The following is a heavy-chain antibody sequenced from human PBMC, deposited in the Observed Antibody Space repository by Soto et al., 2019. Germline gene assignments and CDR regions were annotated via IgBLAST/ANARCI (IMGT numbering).Heavy chain of an antibody. D-gene: IGHD2-2*01. V-gene: IGHV4-59*01. CDR1: GGSISSYY. J-gene: IGHJ6*03. CDR2: IYYSGST. Sequence: QVQLQESGPGLVKPSETLSLTCTVSGGSISSYYWSWIRQPPGKGLEWIGYIYYSGSTNYNPSLKSRVTISVDTSKNQFSLKLSSVTAADTAVYYCAREELVVVPAATYYYYYYMDVWGKGTTVTVSS. CDR3: AREELVVVPAATYYYYYYMDV.